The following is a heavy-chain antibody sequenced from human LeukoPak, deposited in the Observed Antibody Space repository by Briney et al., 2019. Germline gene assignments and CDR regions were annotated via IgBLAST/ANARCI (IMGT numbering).Heavy chain of an antibody. Sequence: PSETLSLTCTVSGGSISSYYWSWIRQPPGKGLEWIGYIYYSGSTNYNPSLKSRVTISVDTSKNQFPLKPSSVTAADTAVYYCARICSSSCYGAFDIWGQGTMVTVSP. CDR1: GGSISSYY. CDR2: IYYSGST. D-gene: IGHD6-13*01. V-gene: IGHV4-59*01. J-gene: IGHJ3*02. CDR3: ARICSSSCYGAFDI.